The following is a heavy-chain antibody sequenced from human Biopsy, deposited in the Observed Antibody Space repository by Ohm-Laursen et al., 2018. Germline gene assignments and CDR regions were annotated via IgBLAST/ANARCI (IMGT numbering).Heavy chain of an antibody. CDR2: INHSGST. V-gene: IGHV4-34*01. CDR3: ARGRLRAVARFDY. CDR1: GGSFSGYY. D-gene: IGHD6-19*01. J-gene: IGHJ4*02. Sequence: TLSLTCAVYGGSFSGYYWSWIRQPPGKGLEWIGEINHSGSTNCNPSLKSRVTISVDTSKNQFSLKLSSVTAADTAVYYCARGRLRAVARFDYWGQGTLVTVSS.